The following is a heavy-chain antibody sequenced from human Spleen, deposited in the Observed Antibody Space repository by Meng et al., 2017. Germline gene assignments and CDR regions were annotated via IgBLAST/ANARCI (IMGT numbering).Heavy chain of an antibody. CDR2: IYSGGST. CDR3: ARVAHCGGDCFYYFDY. J-gene: IGHJ4*02. V-gene: IGHV3-66*01. D-gene: IGHD2-21*02. Sequence: GESLKISCAASGFTVRSNYMSWVRQAPGKGLEWVSVIYSGGSTYYADSVKGRFTISRDNAKNSLYLQMNSLRAEDTALYYCARVAHCGGDCFYYFDYWGQGTLVTVSS. CDR1: GFTVRSNY.